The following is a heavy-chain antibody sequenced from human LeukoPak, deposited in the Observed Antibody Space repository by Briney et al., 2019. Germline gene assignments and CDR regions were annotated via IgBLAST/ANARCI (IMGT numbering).Heavy chain of an antibody. V-gene: IGHV4-34*01. CDR2: INHSGNT. Sequence: SETLSLTCAVYGGSFSGYYWSWIRQPPGKGLEWIGEINHSGNTNYNPSLKSRVTISVDTSKNQFSLKLSSVTAADTAVYYCARVGAAGTSIYYFDYWGQGTLVTVSS. J-gene: IGHJ4*02. CDR3: ARVGAAGTSIYYFDY. D-gene: IGHD6-13*01. CDR1: GGSFSGYY.